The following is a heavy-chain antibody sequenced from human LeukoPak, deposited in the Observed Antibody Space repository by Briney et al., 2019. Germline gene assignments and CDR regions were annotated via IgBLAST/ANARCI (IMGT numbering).Heavy chain of an antibody. CDR1: GGSISSSNSY. CDR3: ASQRGDFWSGYYKDY. J-gene: IGHJ4*02. D-gene: IGHD3-3*01. V-gene: IGHV4-61*05. Sequence: SETLSLTCIVSGGSISSSNSYWDWIRQPPGRGLEWIGDISHSGTINYNPSLRTRVTISVDTSKNQFSLKLSSVTAADTAVYYCASQRGDFWSGYYKDYWGQGTLVTVSS. CDR2: ISHSGTI.